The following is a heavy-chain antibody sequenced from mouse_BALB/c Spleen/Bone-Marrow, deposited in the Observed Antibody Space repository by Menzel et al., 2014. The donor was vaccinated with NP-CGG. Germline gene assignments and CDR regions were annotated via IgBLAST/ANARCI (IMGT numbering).Heavy chain of an antibody. J-gene: IGHJ4*01. D-gene: IGHD2-14*01. Sequence: VQLVESGPDLVAPSPSLSITCTVSGFSLTSYGVHWVRQPPGKGLEWLVVIWSDGSTTYYSALKSRLSISRDNSKSQVFLKMNSLQTDDTAMYYCARHRYGAKDYWGQGTSVTVSS. CDR2: IWSDGST. V-gene: IGHV2-6-2*01. CDR3: ARHRYGAKDY. CDR1: GFSLTSYG.